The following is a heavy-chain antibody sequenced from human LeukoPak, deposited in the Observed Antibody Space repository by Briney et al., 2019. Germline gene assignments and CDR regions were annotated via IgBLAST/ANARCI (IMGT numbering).Heavy chain of an antibody. CDR1: GYSENFYG. V-gene: IGHV1-2*02. Sequence: ASVKVSCKTSGYSENFYGITWVRQVAGQGLEWMGWINPNSGGTNYAQKFQGRVTMTRDTSISTAYMELSRLRSDDTAVYYCAIPTGSSWYYHWGQGTLVTVSS. CDR3: AIPTGSSWYYH. D-gene: IGHD6-13*01. CDR2: INPNSGGT. J-gene: IGHJ5*02.